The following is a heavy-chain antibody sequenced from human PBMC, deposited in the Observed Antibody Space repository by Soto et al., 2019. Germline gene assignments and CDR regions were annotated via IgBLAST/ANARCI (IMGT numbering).Heavy chain of an antibody. CDR2: ISGYHANT. D-gene: IGHD2-15*01. CDR3: AAPGGHHFGMDV. J-gene: IGHJ6*02. Sequence: ASAKVSCKSFDNTFTYYGINSVRQAPGQGLAWLGWISGYHANTKEPRKCQDRVTMTADTSTRTAYLEVRSLTSDDTGVYFCAAPGGHHFGMDVWGQGTTVTVSS. V-gene: IGHV1-18*01. CDR1: DNTFTYYG.